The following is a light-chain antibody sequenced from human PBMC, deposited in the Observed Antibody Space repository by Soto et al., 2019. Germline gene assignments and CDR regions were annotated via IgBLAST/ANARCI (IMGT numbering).Light chain of an antibody. CDR3: QQYSDWPPEYT. Sequence: EILMTQSPATLSVSPGEGATLSCRASQSVGTKLARYQQKPGQAPRLLIFGVSTRATGVPARFSGSGSATDFSLTISSLESEDFAVYYCQQYSDWPPEYTFGQGTKVEIK. J-gene: IGKJ2*01. CDR1: QSVGTK. V-gene: IGKV3-15*01. CDR2: GVS.